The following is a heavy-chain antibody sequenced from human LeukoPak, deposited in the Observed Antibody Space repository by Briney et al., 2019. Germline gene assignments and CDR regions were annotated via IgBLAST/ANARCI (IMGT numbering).Heavy chain of an antibody. J-gene: IGHJ6*02. CDR1: GFTFSSYA. D-gene: IGHD6-6*01. Sequence: PGGSLRLSCATSGFTFSSYAMSWVRQAPGKGLEWVSSINDRGDDTYYADSVKGRFTSSRDNLNNALYLQMNSVRTEDTAVYYCTKPWDRGSSSWYYYPMAVWGPGTTVIVSS. V-gene: IGHV3-23*01. CDR3: TKPWDRGSSSWYYYPMAV. CDR2: INDRGDDT.